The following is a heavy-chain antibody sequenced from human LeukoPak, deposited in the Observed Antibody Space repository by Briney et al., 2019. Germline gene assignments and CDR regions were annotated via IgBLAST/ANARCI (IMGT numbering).Heavy chain of an antibody. CDR1: GDSLSSTSAT. V-gene: IGHV6-1*01. J-gene: IGHJ4*02. CDR2: TYYRSQWST. Sequence: QTLSLTCAISGDSLSSTSATWHWIRQSPSRGLEWLGRTYYRSQWSTEYAVSVKSRITINPDTSKRQFSLQLNSVTPEDTAVYYCARGSPRVFDYWGQGTLVTVSS. CDR3: ARGSPRVFDY.